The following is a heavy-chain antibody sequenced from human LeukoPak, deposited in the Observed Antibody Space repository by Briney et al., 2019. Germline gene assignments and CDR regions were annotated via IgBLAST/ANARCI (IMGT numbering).Heavy chain of an antibody. J-gene: IGHJ4*02. D-gene: IGHD2-15*01. CDR2: ISGSGGST. V-gene: IGHV3-23*01. CDR3: AGDIVVVVAAPYLDY. CDR1: GFTFSSYA. Sequence: GGPLRLSCAVSGFTFSSYAMSWVRQAPGKGLEWVSAISGSGGSTYYADSVKGRFTISRDNSKNTLYLQMNSLRVEDTAVYYCAGDIVVVVAAPYLDYWGQGTLVTVSS.